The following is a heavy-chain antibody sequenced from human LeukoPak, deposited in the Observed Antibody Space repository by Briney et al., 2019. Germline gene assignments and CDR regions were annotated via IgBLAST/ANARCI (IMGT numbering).Heavy chain of an antibody. D-gene: IGHD5-12*01. CDR2: ISGSGGSR. J-gene: IGHJ4*02. Sequence: GGSLRLSCAASGFTFSSYAMHWVRQAPGKGLEWVSSISGSGGSRYYADSVKGRFTISRDNPNNTLYLQMNSLRAEDSALYFCAKNVGIVLLNQNHLFDFWGQGTLVTVSS. V-gene: IGHV3-23*01. CDR1: GFTFSSYA. CDR3: AKNVGIVLLNQNHLFDF.